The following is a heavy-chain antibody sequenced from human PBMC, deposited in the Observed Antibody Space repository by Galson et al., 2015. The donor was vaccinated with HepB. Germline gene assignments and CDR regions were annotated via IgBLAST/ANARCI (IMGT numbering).Heavy chain of an antibody. J-gene: IGHJ4*02. Sequence: SVKASCKASGYTLTNYHFHWVRQAPGQGPEWMGKIFAGGGSTRYAERFQGRVTLTRDSSTSTIYMEMSSLRSDDTAVYYCARETPDTYYFDYWGQGTLVTVSS. V-gene: IGHV1-46*01. CDR1: GYTLTNYH. CDR3: ARETPDTYYFDY. D-gene: IGHD2-15*01. CDR2: IFAGGGST.